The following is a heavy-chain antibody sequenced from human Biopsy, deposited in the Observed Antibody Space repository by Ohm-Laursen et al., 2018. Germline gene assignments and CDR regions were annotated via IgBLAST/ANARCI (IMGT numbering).Heavy chain of an antibody. Sequence: SDTLSLTCNVSGDSISIYYWSWIRQPPGKGLEWIGNFYYSGSTNYNPSLKSRITMLLDRSKSQVSLRMNSVTAADTAVYYCARARIKTSGVLIPETYYFDSWGQGTLVTVSS. J-gene: IGHJ4*02. CDR2: FYYSGST. CDR1: GDSISIYY. V-gene: IGHV4-59*07. CDR3: ARARIKTSGVLIPETYYFDS. D-gene: IGHD3-3*01.